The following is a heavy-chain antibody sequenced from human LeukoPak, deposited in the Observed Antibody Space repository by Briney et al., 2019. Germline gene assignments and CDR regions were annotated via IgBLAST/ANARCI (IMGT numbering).Heavy chain of an antibody. CDR2: ISGSGGST. J-gene: IGHJ3*02. CDR1: GFTFSSYA. V-gene: IGHV3-23*01. Sequence: GSLRLSCAASGFTFSSYAMSWVRQAPGKGLEWVSAISGSGGSTYYADSVKGRFTISRDNSKNTLYLQMNSLRAEDTAVYYCAREKEPASYYFLGAFDIWGQGTMVTVSS. CDR3: AREKEPASYYFLGAFDI. D-gene: IGHD3-22*01.